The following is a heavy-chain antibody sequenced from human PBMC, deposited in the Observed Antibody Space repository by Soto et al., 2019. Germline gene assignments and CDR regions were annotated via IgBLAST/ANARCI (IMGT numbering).Heavy chain of an antibody. CDR1: GFTFANAR. V-gene: IGHV3-15*01. CDR3: TLHVVVVTSIHNYFNY. Sequence: GGSLRLSCAASGFTFANARMRWVRQAPGKGLEWVGRIKSKTDGEATDYAAPVKGRFSISRDDSKNTMFLQMNSLQIEDTAIYYCTLHVVVVTSIHNYFNYWGQGP. D-gene: IGHD2-21*02. J-gene: IGHJ4*02. CDR2: IKSKTDGEAT.